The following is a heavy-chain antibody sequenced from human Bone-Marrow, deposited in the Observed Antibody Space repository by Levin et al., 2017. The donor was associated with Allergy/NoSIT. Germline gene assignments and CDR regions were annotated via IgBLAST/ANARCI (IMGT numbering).Heavy chain of an antibody. CDR2: TRNKANIYTT. CDR1: GFSFNDHS. V-gene: IGHV3-72*01. Sequence: SCAASGFSFNDHSMNWVRQAPGKGLEWVGRTRNKANIYTTEYAASVKGRLTIPRDDPRRSLFLQMNSLQTEDTAVYYCAREGDSSAYYIDFDYWGQGTLVTVSS. CDR3: AREGDSSAYYIDFDY. D-gene: IGHD6-19*01. J-gene: IGHJ4*02.